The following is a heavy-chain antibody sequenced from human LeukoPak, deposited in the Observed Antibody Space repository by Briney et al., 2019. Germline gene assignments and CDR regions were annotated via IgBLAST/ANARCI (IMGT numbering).Heavy chain of an antibody. CDR2: IHYSGST. V-gene: IGHV4-59*08. J-gene: IGHJ4*02. CDR1: GGSISNYY. D-gene: IGHD4-11*01. Sequence: PSETLSLTCTVSGGSISNYYWSWIRQPPGKGLEWIGYIHYSGSTNYNPSLKSRVTISVDTSKNQFSLKLSSVTAADTAVYYCASRHDYIGDYWGQGTLATVSS. CDR3: ASRHDYIGDY.